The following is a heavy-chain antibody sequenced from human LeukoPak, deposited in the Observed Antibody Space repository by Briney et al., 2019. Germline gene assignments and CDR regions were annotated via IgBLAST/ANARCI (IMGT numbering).Heavy chain of an antibody. D-gene: IGHD4/OR15-4a*01. Sequence: SGGSLRLSCAASGFTFSSYWMHWVRQAPGKGLVWVSRINSDGSSTSYADSVKGRFTISRDNANNLLYLQVNSLRAEDTAVYYCARDVDYANPRHDYWGQGTLVTVSS. CDR2: INSDGSST. V-gene: IGHV3-74*01. CDR1: GFTFSSYW. J-gene: IGHJ4*02. CDR3: ARDVDYANPRHDY.